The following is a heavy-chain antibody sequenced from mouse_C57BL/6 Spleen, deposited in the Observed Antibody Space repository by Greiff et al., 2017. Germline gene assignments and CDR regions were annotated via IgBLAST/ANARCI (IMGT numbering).Heavy chain of an antibody. J-gene: IGHJ4*01. CDR1: GYAFSSSW. CDR3: AHAMGY. CDR2: IYPGDGDT. V-gene: IGHV1-82*01. Sequence: VKLMESGPELVKPGASVKISCKASGYAFSSSWMNWVKQRPGKGLEWIGRIYPGDGDTNYNGKFKGKATLTADKSSSTAYMQLSSLTSEDSAVYFCAHAMGYWGQGASVTVSS.